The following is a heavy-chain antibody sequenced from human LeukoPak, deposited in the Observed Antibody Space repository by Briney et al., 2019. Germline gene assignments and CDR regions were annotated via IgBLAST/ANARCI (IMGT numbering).Heavy chain of an antibody. D-gene: IGHD2-2*02. J-gene: IGHJ4*02. CDR3: AGCSSTSCYRGNY. CDR1: GGTFSSYT. V-gene: IGHV1-69*02. CDR2: IIPILGIA. Sequence: ASVKVSCKASGGTFSSYTISWVRQAPGQGLEWMGRIIPILGIANYAQKFQGRVTITAEKSTSTAYMELSSLRSEDTAVYYCAGCSSTSCYRGNYWGQGTLVTVSS.